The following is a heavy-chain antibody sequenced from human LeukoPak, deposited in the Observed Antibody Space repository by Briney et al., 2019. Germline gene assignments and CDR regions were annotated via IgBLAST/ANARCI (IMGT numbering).Heavy chain of an antibody. CDR2: IRYDGSNK. J-gene: IGHJ5*02. V-gene: IGHV3-30*02. CDR3: AKVARGFLSISWGDWFDP. CDR1: GFTFSSYG. Sequence: PGGSLRLSCAASGFTFSSYGMHWVRQAPGKGLEWVAFIRYDGSNKYYADSVKGRFTISRDNSKNTLYLQMNSLRAEDTAVYYCAKVARGFLSISWGDWFDPWGQGTLVTVSS. D-gene: IGHD6-13*01.